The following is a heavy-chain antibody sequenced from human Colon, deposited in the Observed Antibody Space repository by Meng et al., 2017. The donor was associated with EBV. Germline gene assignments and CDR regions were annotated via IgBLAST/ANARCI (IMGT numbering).Heavy chain of an antibody. D-gene: IGHD3-10*01. V-gene: IGHV4-34*01. CDR2: IDHRGNT. CDR3: ARRGPSGNFSP. CDR1: GGSFRDYY. J-gene: IGHJ5*02. Sequence: VSLKQWGAGLLKPSETLSRSCAVYGGSFRDYYWTWIRHPPGKGLEWIGEIDHRGNTKYNPSLKSRVTISLDTSKKQFSLKVSSVTAADSAVYYCARRGPSGNFSPWSQGALVTVSS.